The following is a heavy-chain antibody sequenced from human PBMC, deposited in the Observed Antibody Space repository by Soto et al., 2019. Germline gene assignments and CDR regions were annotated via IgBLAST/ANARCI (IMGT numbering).Heavy chain of an antibody. CDR3: ARDKITGLLDY. CDR2: INHSGST. V-gene: IGHV4-34*01. D-gene: IGHD2-8*02. CDR1: GGSFSGYY. Sequence: SETLSLTCAVYGGSFSGYYWTWIRQPPGTGLEWIGEINHSGSTNYNPSLKSRVTISVDTSKNQFSLKLTSVTAADTAVYYCARDKITGLLDYWGQGRMVTVSS. J-gene: IGHJ4*02.